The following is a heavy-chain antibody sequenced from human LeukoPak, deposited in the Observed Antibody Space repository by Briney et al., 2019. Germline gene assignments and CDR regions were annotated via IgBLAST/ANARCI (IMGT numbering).Heavy chain of an antibody. CDR2: INSDGSST. CDR3: ARVPHYSSSSGYYYGMDV. J-gene: IGHJ6*02. Sequence: GGSLRLSCAASGFTFSSYWMRWVRQAPGKGLVWVSRINSDGSSTSYADSVKGRFTISRDNAKNTLYLQMNSLRAEDTAVYYCARVPHYSSSSGYYYGMDVWGQGTTVTVSS. V-gene: IGHV3-74*01. CDR1: GFTFSSYW. D-gene: IGHD6-6*01.